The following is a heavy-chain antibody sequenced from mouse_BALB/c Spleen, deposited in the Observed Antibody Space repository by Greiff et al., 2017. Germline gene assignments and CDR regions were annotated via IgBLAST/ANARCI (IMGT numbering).Heavy chain of an antibody. CDR3: ANYDCFAY. V-gene: IGHV5-9-4*01. D-gene: IGHD2-4*01. CDR2: ISSGGSYT. J-gene: IGHJ3*01. CDR1: GFTFSSYA. Sequence: EVNVVESGGGLVKPGGSLKLSCAASGFTFSSYAMSWVRQSPEKRLEWVAEISSGGSYTYYPATVTGRFTISRDNAKNTLYLEMSSLRSEDTAMYYCANYDCFAYWGQGTLVTVSA.